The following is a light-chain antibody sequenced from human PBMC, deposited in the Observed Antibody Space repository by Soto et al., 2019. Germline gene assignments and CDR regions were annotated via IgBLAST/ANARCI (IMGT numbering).Light chain of an antibody. J-gene: IGKJ1*01. CDR1: QTVLSSY. Sequence: EIVLTKSPGTLSLSPGEPVTLSCRASQTVLSSYVAWYQQKPGQAPRLLIYGASSRATGIPDRFSGSGSGTDFTLTISRLEPEDFGVFYCQQYGNPPQTFGQGTRVEVK. CDR3: QQYGNPPQT. CDR2: GAS. V-gene: IGKV3-20*01.